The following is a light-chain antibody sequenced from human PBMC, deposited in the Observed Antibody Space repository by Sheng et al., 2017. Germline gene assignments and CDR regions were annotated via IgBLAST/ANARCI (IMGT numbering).Light chain of an antibody. CDR1: QSVSGN. J-gene: IGKJ1*01. V-gene: IGKV3D-15*01. CDR2: DAS. CDR3: QQYNQWPRQ. Sequence: EIVMTHSPATLSVSPGERATLSCRASQSVSGNLAWYQQRPGQAPRLLIYDASNRATGVPARFSGSGSETEFTLTISSLQSEDSAVYYCQQYNQWPRQFGQGTRVEV.